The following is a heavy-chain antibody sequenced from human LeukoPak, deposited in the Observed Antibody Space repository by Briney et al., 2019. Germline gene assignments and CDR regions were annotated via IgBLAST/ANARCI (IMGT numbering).Heavy chain of an antibody. J-gene: IGHJ5*02. CDR1: GFTFSSYS. CDR3: ARDPSLYCSGGSCSAFDP. V-gene: IGHV3-21*01. CDR2: ISGSSSYI. Sequence: PGGSLRLSCAASGFTFSSYSMNWVRQAPGKGLEWVSSISGSSSYIYYADSVKGRFTISRDNAKRSLYMQMNSLRAENTAVYYCARDPSLYCSGGSCSAFDPWGQGTLVTVSS. D-gene: IGHD2-15*01.